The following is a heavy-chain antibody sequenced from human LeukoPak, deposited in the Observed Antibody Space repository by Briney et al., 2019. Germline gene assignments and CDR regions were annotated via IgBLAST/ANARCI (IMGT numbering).Heavy chain of an antibody. CDR2: LIPIFGAA. J-gene: IGHJ3*02. V-gene: IGHV1-69*01. CDR3: ARRDSPARSFDI. Sequence: SLRVSSKASRGTFSSYAISWARQAPEQRVEWVGGLIPIFGAANYTQKFQGRVTITADESTSTAYMELSSLRSEDTAVYYCARRDSPARSFDIWGQGTLVTVSS. D-gene: IGHD3-22*01. CDR1: RGTFSSYA.